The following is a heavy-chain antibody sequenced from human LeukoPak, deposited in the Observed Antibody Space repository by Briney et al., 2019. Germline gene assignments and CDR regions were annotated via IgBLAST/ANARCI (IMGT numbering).Heavy chain of an antibody. CDR2: IKQDGSEK. CDR1: GITLSTYW. CDR3: ARDQGAFDM. J-gene: IGHJ3*02. V-gene: IGHV3-7*05. Sequence: GGSLRLSCAGSGITLSTYWMSWIRQAPEKGLEWVGNIKQDGSEKYFVDSLRGRFTISRDNAKNSLFLQMNSLRAEDTAVYYCARDQGAFDMWGQGTMVTVSS.